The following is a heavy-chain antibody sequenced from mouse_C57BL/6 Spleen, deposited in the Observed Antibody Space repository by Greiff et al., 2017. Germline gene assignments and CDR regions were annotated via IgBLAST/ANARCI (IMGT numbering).Heavy chain of an antibody. CDR3: ARVGYYIAMDY. V-gene: IGHV5-9*01. CDR1: GFTFSSYT. D-gene: IGHD2-3*01. J-gene: IGHJ4*01. CDR2: ISGGGGNT. Sequence: EVQRVESGGGLVKPGGSLKLSCAASGFTFSSYTMSWVRQTPEKRLEWVATISGGGGNTYYPDSVKGRFTISRDNAKNTLYLQMSSLRSEDTALYYCARVGYYIAMDYWGQGTSVTVSS.